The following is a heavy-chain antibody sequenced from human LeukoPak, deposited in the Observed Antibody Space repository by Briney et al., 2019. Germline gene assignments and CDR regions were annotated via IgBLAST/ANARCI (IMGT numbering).Heavy chain of an antibody. J-gene: IGHJ6*02. D-gene: IGHD2-21*01. CDR2: ISWDSGST. Sequence: GGSLRLSCAASGFTFDDYTMHWVRQAPGKGLEWVSLISWDSGSTYYADSVKGRFTISRDNSKNSLYLQMNSLRTEDTALYYCAKDMRDWNYGMDVWGQGTTVTVSS. CDR1: GFTFDDYT. V-gene: IGHV3-43*01. CDR3: AKDMRDWNYGMDV.